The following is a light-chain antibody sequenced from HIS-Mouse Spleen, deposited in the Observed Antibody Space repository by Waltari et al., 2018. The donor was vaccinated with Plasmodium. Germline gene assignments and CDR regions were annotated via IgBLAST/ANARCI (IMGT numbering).Light chain of an antibody. CDR1: QSLVHSDGNTY. V-gene: IGKV2-30*02. J-gene: IGKJ1*01. CDR3: MQGTHWPRT. CDR2: KVS. Sequence: DVVMTQSPLSLPVTLGQPASISCRSSQSLVHSDGNTYLNWFQQRPGQSPRRLIYKVSNRDYGVPDRFSGRGSGTDVTLKISRVEAEDVGVYYCMQGTHWPRTFGQGTKVEIK.